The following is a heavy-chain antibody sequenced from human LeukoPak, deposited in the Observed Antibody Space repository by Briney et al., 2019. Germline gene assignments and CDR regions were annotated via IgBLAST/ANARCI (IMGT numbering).Heavy chain of an antibody. CDR3: ARGVTARGFYYYMDV. CDR1: GYTFTGYY. Sequence: ASVKVSCKASGYTFTGYYMHWVRQAPGQGVEWVGWINPNSGGTSYAQKFQGRVTMTRDTSISTAYMDLSRLRSDDTAVYYCARGVTARGFYYYMDVWGKGTTVTISS. J-gene: IGHJ6*03. CDR2: INPNSGGT. D-gene: IGHD2-21*02. V-gene: IGHV1-2*02.